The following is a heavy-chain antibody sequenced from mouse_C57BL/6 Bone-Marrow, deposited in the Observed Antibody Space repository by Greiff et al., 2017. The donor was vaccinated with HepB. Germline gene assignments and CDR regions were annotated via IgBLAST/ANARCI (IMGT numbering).Heavy chain of an antibody. CDR2: SDPNSGGT. Sequence: QVQLPQPGAELVKPGASVKLSCKASGYTFTSYWMHWVKQRPGRGLEWIGRSDPNSGGTKYNEKFKSKATLTVDKPSSTAYMQLSSLTSEDSAVYYCARPVVGGDFDYWGQGTTLTVSS. V-gene: IGHV1-72*01. CDR3: ARPVVGGDFDY. CDR1: GYTFTSYW. J-gene: IGHJ2*01. D-gene: IGHD1-1*01.